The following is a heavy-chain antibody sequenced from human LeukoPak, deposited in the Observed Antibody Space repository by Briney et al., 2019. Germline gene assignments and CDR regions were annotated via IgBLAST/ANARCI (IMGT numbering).Heavy chain of an antibody. V-gene: IGHV4-39*07. J-gene: IGHJ5*02. CDR3: ARLKGRRITMVRGVIGLWYWFDP. Sequence: SETLSLTCTVSGGSISSSSYYWGWIRQPPGKGLEWIGEINHSGSTNYNPSLKSRVTISVDTSKNQFSLKLSSVTAADTAVYYCARLKGRRITMVRGVIGLWYWFDPWGQGTLVTVSS. D-gene: IGHD3-10*01. CDR1: GGSISSSSYY. CDR2: INHSGST.